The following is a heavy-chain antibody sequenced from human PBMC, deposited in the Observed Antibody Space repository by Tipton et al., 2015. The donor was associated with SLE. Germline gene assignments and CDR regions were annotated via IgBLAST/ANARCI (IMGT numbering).Heavy chain of an antibody. V-gene: IGHV4-34*01. CDR1: GGSFSGYY. Sequence: TLSLTCAVYGGSFSGYYWSWIRQPPGKGLEWIGEINDSGSTNYNPSLKSRVTISVDTSKNQFSLKLSSVTAADTAVYYCARWLVVAEGPYYYYYGMDVWGQGTTVTVSS. D-gene: IGHD6-19*01. CDR3: ARWLVVAEGPYYYYYGMDV. CDR2: INDSGST. J-gene: IGHJ6*02.